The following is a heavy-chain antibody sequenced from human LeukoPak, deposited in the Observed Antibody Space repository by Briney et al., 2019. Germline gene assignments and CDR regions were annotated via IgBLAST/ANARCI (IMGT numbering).Heavy chain of an antibody. CDR2: MYYMSKMYN. CDR1: THIRSSNNAA. D-gene: IGHD2-2*02. V-gene: IGHV6-1*01. CDR3: ARDPRCGSSCYTGKYYYMDV. Sequence: SQTHTLTCALSTHIRSSNNAAWTWSTQSPSRGLEWLGRMYYMSKMYNDYAVSVKSRITINPDTSKNQFSLQLNSVTPEDTAVYYCARDPRCGSSCYTGKYYYMDVWGKGTTVTVSS. J-gene: IGHJ6*03.